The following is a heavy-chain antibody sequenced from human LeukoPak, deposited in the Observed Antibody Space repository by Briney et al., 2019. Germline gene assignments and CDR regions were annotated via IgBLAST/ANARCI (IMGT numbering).Heavy chain of an antibody. J-gene: IGHJ4*02. V-gene: IGHV1-2*02. CDR2: INPNSGGT. D-gene: IGHD2-15*01. Sequence: GASVKVSCKASGYTFTGYYMHWVRQAPGQGLEWMGWINPNSGGTNYAQKFQGRVTMTRDTSISTAYMELSRLRSDDTAVYYCAREKRYCSGGSCYSSPIPNDYWGQGTLVTVPS. CDR1: GYTFTGYY. CDR3: AREKRYCSGGSCYSSPIPNDY.